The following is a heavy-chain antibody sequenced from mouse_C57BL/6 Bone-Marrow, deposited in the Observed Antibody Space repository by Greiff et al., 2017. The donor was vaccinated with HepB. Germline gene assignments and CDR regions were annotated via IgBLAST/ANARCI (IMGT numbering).Heavy chain of an antibody. CDR2: INPSSGYT. J-gene: IGHJ3*01. CDR1: GYTFTSYT. V-gene: IGHV1-4*01. CDR3: ALRSWFAY. Sequence: VQLQQSGAELARPGASVKMSCKASGYTFTSYTMHWVKQRPGQGLEWIGYINPSSGYTKYNQKFKDKATLPADKSSSTAYMPLSSLTSEDSAVYYCALRSWFAYWGQGTLVTVSA. D-gene: IGHD1-1*01.